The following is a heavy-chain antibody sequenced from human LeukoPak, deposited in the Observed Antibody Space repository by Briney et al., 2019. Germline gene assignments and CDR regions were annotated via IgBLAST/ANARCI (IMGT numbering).Heavy chain of an antibody. J-gene: IGHJ4*02. Sequence: SETLSLTCTVSGGSTSSSSYYWGWIRQPPGKGLEWIGSIYYSGSTYYNPSLKSRVTISVDTSKNQFSLKLSSVTAADTAVYYCAGEKRGYSYGYFDYWGQGTLVTVSS. CDR3: AGEKRGYSYGYFDY. CDR1: GGSTSSSSYY. CDR2: IYYSGST. V-gene: IGHV4-39*01. D-gene: IGHD5-18*01.